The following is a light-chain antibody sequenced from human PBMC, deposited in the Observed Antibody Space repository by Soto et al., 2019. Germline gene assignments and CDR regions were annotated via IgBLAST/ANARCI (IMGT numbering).Light chain of an antibody. V-gene: IGKV3-15*01. CDR2: DAS. CDR1: QSVSSY. Sequence: EIVLTQSPGTLSLSPGERATLSCRASQSVSSYLAWYQQKPGQAPRLFIYDASTRATGIPARFSGSGSGTEFTLTISSLQSEDFAVYYCQQYNSWPETLGQGTKVDIK. J-gene: IGKJ1*01. CDR3: QQYNSWPET.